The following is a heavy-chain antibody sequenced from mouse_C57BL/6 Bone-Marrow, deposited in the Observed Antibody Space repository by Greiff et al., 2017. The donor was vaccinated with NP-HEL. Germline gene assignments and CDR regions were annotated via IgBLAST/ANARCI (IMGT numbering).Heavy chain of an antibody. Sequence: DVQLVESEGGLVQPGSSMKLSCTASGFTFSDYYMAWVRQVPEKGLEWVANINYDGSSTYYLDSLKSRFIISRDNAKNILYLQMSSLKSEDTATYYCAREGSLYYAMDYWGQGTSVTVSS. CDR1: GFTFSDYY. CDR2: INYDGSST. V-gene: IGHV5-16*01. J-gene: IGHJ4*01. CDR3: AREGSLYYAMDY.